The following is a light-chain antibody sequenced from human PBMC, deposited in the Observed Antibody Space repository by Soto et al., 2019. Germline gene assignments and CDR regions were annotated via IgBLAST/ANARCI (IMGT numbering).Light chain of an antibody. Sequence: QSVLTQPPSASGTPGQRVIISCSGSSSSIGSNTVNWYQQLPGMAPKLLIYNNNQRPSGVPDRFSGSKSGTSASLAISGLQSADEADYYCATWDDSRNKHFGTGTK. CDR3: ATWDDSRNKH. CDR2: NNN. V-gene: IGLV1-44*01. CDR1: SSSIGSNT. J-gene: IGLJ1*01.